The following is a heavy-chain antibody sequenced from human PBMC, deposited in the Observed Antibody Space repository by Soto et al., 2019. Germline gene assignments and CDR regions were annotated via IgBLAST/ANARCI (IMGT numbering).Heavy chain of an antibody. J-gene: IGHJ4*02. V-gene: IGHV3-23*01. D-gene: IGHD3-9*01. CDR2: ISGGGGST. Sequence: GSQRLSCAASGFSFAGYALTWVRLAPGKGLEWVASISGGGGSTYYADSVKGRFSISRDNSNRVVYLQMGSLTAGDTAVYYCAKTETFNGYYNAFDYWGQGTRVTVSS. CDR1: GFSFAGYA. CDR3: AKTETFNGYYNAFDY.